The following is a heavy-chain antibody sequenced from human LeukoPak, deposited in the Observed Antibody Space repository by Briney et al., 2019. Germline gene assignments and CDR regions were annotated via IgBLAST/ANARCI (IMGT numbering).Heavy chain of an antibody. J-gene: IGHJ4*02. V-gene: IGHV3-7*01. CDR3: AKDHYCSGGSCLDY. D-gene: IGHD2-15*01. Sequence: GGSLRLSCAASGFTFSSYWMSWVRQAPGKGLEWVANIKQDGSEKYYVDSVKGRLTISRDNAKNSLYLQMNCLRAEDTAVYYCAKDHYCSGGSCLDYWGQGTLVTVSS. CDR1: GFTFSSYW. CDR2: IKQDGSEK.